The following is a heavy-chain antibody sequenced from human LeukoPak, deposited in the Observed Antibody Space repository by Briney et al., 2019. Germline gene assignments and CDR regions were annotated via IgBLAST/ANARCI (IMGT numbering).Heavy chain of an antibody. CDR1: GFTINKYG. V-gene: IGHV3-30*02. J-gene: IGHJ4*02. Sequence: GGSLRLSCAASGFTINKYGIHWVRQAPGKGLEWVALISHDGENKFYADSVKGRFTISRDNSKNTVYLQMGSLRAEDTSLYYCATITGSPDYWGQGSLVTVSS. D-gene: IGHD1-20*01. CDR2: ISHDGENK. CDR3: ATITGSPDY.